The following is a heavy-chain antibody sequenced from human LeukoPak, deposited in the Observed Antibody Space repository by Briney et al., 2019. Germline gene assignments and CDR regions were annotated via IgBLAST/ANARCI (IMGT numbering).Heavy chain of an antibody. J-gene: IGHJ4*02. V-gene: IGHV7-4-1*02. CDR2: INTNTGNP. CDR1: GYTFSSYA. D-gene: IGHD3-3*01. CDR3: ARAKPGSYYDFWRPVRYFDY. Sequence: ASVKVSCKASGYTFSSYAMNWVRQAPGQGLEWMGWINTNTGNPTYAQGFTGRFVFSLDTSVSTAYLQISSLKAEDTAVYYCARAKPGSYYDFWRPVRYFDYWGQGTLVTVSS.